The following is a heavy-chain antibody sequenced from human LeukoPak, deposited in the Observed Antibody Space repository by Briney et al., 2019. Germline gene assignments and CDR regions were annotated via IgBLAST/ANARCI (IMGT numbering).Heavy chain of an antibody. Sequence: GASVKVSCKPSGYPFTASGLTWIRQAPGQGIEWMGWVNPYNGDTAYAQSLQGRVTMTTDTSTNTAYMELRSLRSDDTAVYYCTRGGVNNNLLDFWGQGTVVTVSS. V-gene: IGHV1-18*01. J-gene: IGHJ4*02. CDR1: GYPFTASG. CDR3: TRGGVNNNLLDF. CDR2: VNPYNGDT. D-gene: IGHD3-10*01.